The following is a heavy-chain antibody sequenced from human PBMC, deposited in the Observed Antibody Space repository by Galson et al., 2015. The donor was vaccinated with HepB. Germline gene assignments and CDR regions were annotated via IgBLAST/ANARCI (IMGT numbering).Heavy chain of an antibody. CDR1: GYSFTSYW. Sequence: QSGAEVKKPGESLRISCKGSGYSFTSYWISWVRQMPGKGLEWMGRINPSGSYTNYSPSFQGHVTISADKSISTAYLQWSSLKASDTAMDYCARVVSFLEREGYYDMDVWGQGTTVTVSS. V-gene: IGHV5-10-1*01. CDR3: ARVVSFLEREGYYDMDV. J-gene: IGHJ6*02. D-gene: IGHD1-26*01. CDR2: INPSGSYT.